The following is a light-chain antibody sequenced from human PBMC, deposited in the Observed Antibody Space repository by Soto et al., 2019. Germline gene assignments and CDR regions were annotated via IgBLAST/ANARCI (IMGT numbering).Light chain of an antibody. CDR1: QRVSSSY. J-gene: IGKJ2*02. V-gene: IGKV3-20*01. Sequence: EIVLTQSPGTLSLSPGERVTLSCRASQRVSSSYLAWYRQKPGQAPRLLIYGASTRATDIPDGVSGSGSGTDFTLTISRLEPEDFAVYYCQQYGSSPCTFGQGTKLEIK. CDR2: GAS. CDR3: QQYGSSPCT.